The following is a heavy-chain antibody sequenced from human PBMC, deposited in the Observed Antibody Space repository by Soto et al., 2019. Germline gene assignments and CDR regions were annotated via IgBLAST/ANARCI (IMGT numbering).Heavy chain of an antibody. Sequence: GGSLRLSCAASGFTFSSYAMSWVRQAPGKGLEWVSAISGSGGSTYYADSVKGRFTISRDNAKNSLYLQMNSLRAEDTAVYYCARVAAGDNFAYWGQGTLVTVSS. CDR2: ISGSGGST. V-gene: IGHV3-23*01. D-gene: IGHD6-13*01. CDR3: ARVAAGDNFAY. J-gene: IGHJ4*02. CDR1: GFTFSSYA.